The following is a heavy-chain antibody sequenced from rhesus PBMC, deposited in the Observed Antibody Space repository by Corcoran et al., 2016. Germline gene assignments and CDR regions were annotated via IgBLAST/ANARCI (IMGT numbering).Heavy chain of an antibody. J-gene: IGHJ6*01. V-gene: IGHV3-116*02. D-gene: IGHD5-12*01. CDR1: GFTFSDYY. CDR3: ARDGDTATVLDS. Sequence: EVRLVESGGGLVQPGGSLRLSCAASGFTFSDYYLSWFRQAPGKGPEWLGFIRNKANGGTEKDAASVKGRFTISRDDSKSIASLQMNSLKTEDMAVYYCARDGDTATVLDSWGQGVVVTVSS. CDR2: IRNKANGGTE.